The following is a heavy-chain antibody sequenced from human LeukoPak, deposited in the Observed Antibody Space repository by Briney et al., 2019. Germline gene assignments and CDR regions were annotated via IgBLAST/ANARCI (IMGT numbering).Heavy chain of an antibody. CDR1: GGSFSGYY. CDR3: ARGRVSSGSYYFDY. J-gene: IGHJ4*02. Sequence: SETLSLTCAVYGGSFSGYYWSRIRQPPGKGLEWIGEINHSGSTNYNPSLKSRVTISVDTSKNQFSRNLSSVTAADTAVYYCARGRVSSGSYYFDYWGQGTLVTVSS. CDR2: INHSGST. V-gene: IGHV4-34*01. D-gene: IGHD3-22*01.